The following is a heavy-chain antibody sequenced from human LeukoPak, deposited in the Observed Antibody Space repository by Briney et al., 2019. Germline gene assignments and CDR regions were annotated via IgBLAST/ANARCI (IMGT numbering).Heavy chain of an antibody. CDR3: ARMVNYYGPRDFDY. D-gene: IGHD3-10*01. CDR2: IYYSGST. J-gene: IGHJ4*02. Sequence: SETLSLTCTVSGGSISSGGYYWSWIRQHPGKGLERIGYIYYSGSTYYNPSLKSRVTISVDTSKNQFSLKLSSVTAADTAVYYCARMVNYYGPRDFDYWGQGTLVTVSS. CDR1: GGSISSGGYY. V-gene: IGHV4-31*03.